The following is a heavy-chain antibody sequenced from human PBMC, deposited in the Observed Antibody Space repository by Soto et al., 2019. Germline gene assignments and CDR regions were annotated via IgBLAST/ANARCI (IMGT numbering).Heavy chain of an antibody. CDR1: GVSRNNFL. CDR3: ARDRGGITVSSKPLGEWFAP. J-gene: IGHJ5*02. V-gene: IGHV4-59*01. CDR2: VSQSGTA. Sequence: TSETLSLTCTVSGVSRNNFLWSWIRQTPGTGLEWIDYVSQSGTASYLSQGETTGYNPSRESRATISLDLPKNPFSLRLTSVTAAGTAVYYCARDRGGITVSSKPLGEWFAPWGQGTLVPVAS. D-gene: IGHD3-16*01.